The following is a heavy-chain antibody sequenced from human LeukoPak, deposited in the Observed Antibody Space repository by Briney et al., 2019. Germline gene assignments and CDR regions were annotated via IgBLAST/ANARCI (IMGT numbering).Heavy chain of an antibody. Sequence: KPSETLSLTCTVSGASITSYYWTWIRQPLKGLEWIGCYSGSTNYNPSLKSRVTISVDTSKNQFSLKLSSVTAADTAVYYCARPMVRGVNDALDIWGQGTMVTVSS. CDR3: ARPMVRGVNDALDI. D-gene: IGHD3-10*01. CDR1: GASITSYY. V-gene: IGHV4-59*08. J-gene: IGHJ3*02. CDR2: YSGST.